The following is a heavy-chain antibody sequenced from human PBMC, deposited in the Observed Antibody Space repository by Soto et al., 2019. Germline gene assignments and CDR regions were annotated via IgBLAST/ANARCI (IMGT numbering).Heavy chain of an antibody. V-gene: IGHV4-59*01. D-gene: IGHD3-10*01. J-gene: IGHJ4*02. CDR1: GASMNGYY. CDR3: ARLVYDTRLNYMYFDF. Sequence: SETRSLTCTVSGASMNGYYWSWIRQPPGKGLEWLGYVYYTGSTNYNPSLKRPITISVDTSKKQFSLSLSSVTAADTAIYFCARLVYDTRLNYMYFDFWGQGTLVTVSS. CDR2: VYYTGST.